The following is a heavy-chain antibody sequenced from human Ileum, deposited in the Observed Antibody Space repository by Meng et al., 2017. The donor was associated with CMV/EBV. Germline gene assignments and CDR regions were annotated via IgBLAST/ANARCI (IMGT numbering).Heavy chain of an antibody. CDR2: IIPIFGTA. Sequence: SVKVLCKASGGTFSSYAIGWVRQAPGQGLVGMGGIIPIFGTANYAQKFQGRVTITTDESTSTAYMEMSSLRSEDTAVYYCARDNSIVPSIRWWFDPWGQGTLVTVSS. J-gene: IGHJ5*02. V-gene: IGHV1-69*05. D-gene: IGHD2-2*01. CDR1: GGTFSSYA. CDR3: ARDNSIVPSIRWWFDP.